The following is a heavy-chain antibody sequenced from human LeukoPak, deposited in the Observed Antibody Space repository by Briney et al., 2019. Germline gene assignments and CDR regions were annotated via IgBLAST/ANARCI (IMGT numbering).Heavy chain of an antibody. CDR1: GGSISGDSGTSPIYS. Sequence: SETLSLTCTFSGGSISGDSGTSPIYSWGWVRRTPGKDLEWIGTIYYNGNTFYTPSLKSRVTIFIDTSKNQFSLNLSSVTAADTAVYYCVRARGAYNWFDPWGQGTLVAVSS. J-gene: IGHJ5*02. CDR2: IYYNGNT. CDR3: VRARGAYNWFDP. D-gene: IGHD5-24*01. V-gene: IGHV4-39*07.